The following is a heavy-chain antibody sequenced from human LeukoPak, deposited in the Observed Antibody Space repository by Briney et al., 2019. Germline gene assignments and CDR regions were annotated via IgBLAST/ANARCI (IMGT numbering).Heavy chain of an antibody. CDR1: GGSISSSSYF. Sequence: SETLSLTCTVSGGSISSSSYFWGWIRQSPGRGLEWIGSISYGGDTYYNPSLKSRVTISLDTSKSQFSLRLSSVTAADTAVYYCARLWSTDCSGGSCPHQPNYWGQGTLVTVSS. D-gene: IGHD2-15*01. J-gene: IGHJ4*02. V-gene: IGHV4-39*07. CDR2: ISYGGDT. CDR3: ARLWSTDCSGGSCPHQPNY.